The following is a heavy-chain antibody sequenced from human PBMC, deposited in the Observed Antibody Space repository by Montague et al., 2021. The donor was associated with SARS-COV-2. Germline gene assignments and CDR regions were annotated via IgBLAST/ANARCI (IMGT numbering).Heavy chain of an antibody. V-gene: IGHV4-4*02. D-gene: IGHD4-11*01. J-gene: IGHJ4*02. CDR3: AGKVLTVPADY. Sequence: SETLSLTCTVSGVSITSTNWWSLVRQPPGTGLEWIGEISYGGIATYNPSLKSRATISMDRSRNLFSLKLSSVTAADTAIYYCAGKVLTVPADYWGQGTLVTVS. CDR2: ISYGGIA. CDR1: GVSITSTNW.